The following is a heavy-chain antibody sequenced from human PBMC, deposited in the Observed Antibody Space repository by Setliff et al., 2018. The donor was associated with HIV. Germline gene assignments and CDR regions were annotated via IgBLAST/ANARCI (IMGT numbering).Heavy chain of an antibody. V-gene: IGHV4-34*01. Sequence: SETLSLTCTVSGGSISSHYWSWIRQPPGKGLEWIGEINHSGSTNYNPSLKSRFTISRDNAKNSLYLQMNSLRAEDTAVYYCARAWPYYYDSSDPACLFDYWGQGTLVTVSS. J-gene: IGHJ4*02. CDR3: ARAWPYYYDSSDPACLFDY. CDR2: INHSGST. D-gene: IGHD3-22*01. CDR1: GGSISSHY.